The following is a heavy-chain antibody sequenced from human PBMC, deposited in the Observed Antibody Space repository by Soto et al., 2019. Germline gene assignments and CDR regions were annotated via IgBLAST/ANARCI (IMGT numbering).Heavy chain of an antibody. J-gene: IGHJ4*02. V-gene: IGHV1-58*01. Sequence: ASVNVSCKTSGFTFSSSAVHWVRQARGHRLQWIGWIDVGSANANYAQMLQERVTISRDMSTSTAYMELSSLRPEDTAVYYCARSIVVVTGLDYWGQGTLVTVSS. CDR3: ARSIVVVTGLDY. D-gene: IGHD2-21*02. CDR1: GFTFSSSA. CDR2: IDVGSANA.